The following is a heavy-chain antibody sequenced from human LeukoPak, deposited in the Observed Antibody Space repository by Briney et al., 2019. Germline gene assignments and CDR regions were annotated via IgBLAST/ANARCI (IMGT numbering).Heavy chain of an antibody. Sequence: SGPTLVNPTQTLTLTCTFSGFSISTCGVGVGWIRQPPGKALEWLALIYWDDDKRYSPSLKSRLTITKDTSKNQVVLTMTNMDPVDTATYYCAHEGYCSSTSCPESATGLFDYWGQGTLVTVSS. V-gene: IGHV2-5*02. CDR2: IYWDDDK. D-gene: IGHD2-2*01. J-gene: IGHJ4*02. CDR1: GFSISTCGVG. CDR3: AHEGYCSSTSCPESATGLFDY.